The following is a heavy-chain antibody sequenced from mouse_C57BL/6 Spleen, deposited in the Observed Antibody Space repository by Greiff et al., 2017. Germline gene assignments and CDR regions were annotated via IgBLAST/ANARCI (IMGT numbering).Heavy chain of an antibody. J-gene: IGHJ4*01. V-gene: IGHV1-82*01. Sequence: QVQLQQSGPELVKPGASVKISCKASGYAFSSSWMNWVKQRPGKGLEWIGRIYPGDGDTNYNGKFKGKATLTADKSSSTAYMQLSSLTSEDSAVSVCERGDSSGYGGAMDYWGQGTSVTVSS. D-gene: IGHD3-2*02. CDR1: GYAFSSSW. CDR2: IYPGDGDT. CDR3: ERGDSSGYGGAMDY.